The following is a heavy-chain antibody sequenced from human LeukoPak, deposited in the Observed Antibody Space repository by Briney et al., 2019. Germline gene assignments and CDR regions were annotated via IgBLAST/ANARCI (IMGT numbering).Heavy chain of an antibody. CDR2: INHSGST. CDR3: ARGRPTVVYFDY. V-gene: IGHV4-34*01. CDR1: GGSFSGYY. J-gene: IGHJ4*02. Sequence: SETLSLTCAVYGGSFSGYYWSWIRQPPGKGLEWIGEINHSGSTNYNPSLKSRVTISVDTSKYQFSLKLSSVTAADTAVYYCARGRPTVVYFDYWGQGTLVTVSS. D-gene: IGHD2-15*01.